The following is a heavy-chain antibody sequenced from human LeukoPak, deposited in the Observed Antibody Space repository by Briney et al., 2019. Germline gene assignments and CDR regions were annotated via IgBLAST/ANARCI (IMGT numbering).Heavy chain of an antibody. V-gene: IGHV1-2*02. CDR3: ARDHQQMKYFDL. J-gene: IGHJ2*01. CDR2: INPNSGGT. D-gene: IGHD6-13*01. Sequence: ASVKVSCKASGYTFTGYYMHWVRQAPGQGLDWLGWINPNSGGTNYAQKFQGRVTMTRDTSISTAYMELSRLRSDDTAVYYCARDHQQMKYFDLWGRGTLVTVSS. CDR1: GYTFTGYY.